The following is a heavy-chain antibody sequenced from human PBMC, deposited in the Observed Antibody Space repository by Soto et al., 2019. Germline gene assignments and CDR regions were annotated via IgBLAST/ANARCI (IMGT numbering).Heavy chain of an antibody. CDR1: GDSISSADYY. CDR3: ARDLWVEPELYYYGMDV. J-gene: IGHJ6*02. D-gene: IGHD1-1*01. Sequence: SETLSLTCTVSGDSISSADYYWSWIRQTPGKGMEWIGHIFYSGTTYYNPSLKSRLTISVDTSKNHFSLRLTSVTAADTAVYYCARDLWVEPELYYYGMDVWGQGTTVTVSS. V-gene: IGHV4-30-4*01. CDR2: IFYSGTT.